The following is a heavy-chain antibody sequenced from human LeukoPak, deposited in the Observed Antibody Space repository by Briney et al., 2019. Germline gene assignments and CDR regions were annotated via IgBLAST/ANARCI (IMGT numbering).Heavy chain of an antibody. CDR3: AKESTVTPGNVNWFDP. D-gene: IGHD4-17*01. J-gene: IGHJ5*02. CDR2: ISGSGDNT. Sequence: GGSLRLSCAASGFTFDDYAMHWVRQAPGKGLEWVSGISGSGDNTYYADSVKGRFTISRDNSKNTLYLHMNSLTAEDTAVYYCAKESTVTPGNVNWFDPWGQGTLVTVSS. CDR1: GFTFDDYA. V-gene: IGHV3-23*01.